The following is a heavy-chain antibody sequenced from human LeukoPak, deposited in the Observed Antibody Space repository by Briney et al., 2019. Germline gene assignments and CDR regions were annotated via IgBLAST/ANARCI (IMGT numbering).Heavy chain of an antibody. J-gene: IGHJ5*02. D-gene: IGHD6-13*01. CDR3: ARDFHSSSLGWFDP. V-gene: IGHV1-2*02. CDR1: GYTFTGYY. Sequence: ASVKVSCKASGYTFTGYYMHWVRQAPGQGLEWMGWINPNSGGTNHAQKFQGRVTMTRDTSISTAYMELSRLRSDDTAVYYCARDFHSSSLGWFDPWGQGTLVTVTT. CDR2: INPNSGGT.